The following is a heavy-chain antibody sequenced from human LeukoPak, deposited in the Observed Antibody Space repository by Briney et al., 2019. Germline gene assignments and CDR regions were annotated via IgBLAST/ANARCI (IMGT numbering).Heavy chain of an antibody. V-gene: IGHV3-74*01. CDR1: GFTFSSYW. D-gene: IGHD5/OR15-5a*01. Sequence: PGGSLRLSCAASGFTFSSYWMHWVRQAPGKGLVWVSRINSDGSSTSYAVSVKGRFTISRDNSKNMVYLQMNSLRVEDTAVYYCAKEGQRGSYGVYDDYQWGQGTLVTVSS. CDR2: INSDGSST. CDR3: AKEGQRGSYGVYDDYQ. J-gene: IGHJ4*02.